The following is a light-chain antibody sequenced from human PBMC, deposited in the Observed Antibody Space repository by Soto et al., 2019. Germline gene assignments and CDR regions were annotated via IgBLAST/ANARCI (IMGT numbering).Light chain of an antibody. CDR3: CSYASSSSYV. V-gene: IGLV2-23*01. CDR2: EGT. J-gene: IGLJ1*01. CDR1: TSDVGGYNL. Sequence: SVLTQPASVSGSPGQSITISCSGTTSDVGGYNLVSWYQQHTAKAPKLLIYEGTQRPSGVSSRFSGSKSGNTASLTTSGLQAEDEADYYCCSYASSSSYVFGTGTKVTV.